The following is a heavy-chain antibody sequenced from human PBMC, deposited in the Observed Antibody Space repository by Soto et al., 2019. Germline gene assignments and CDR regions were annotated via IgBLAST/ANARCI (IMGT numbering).Heavy chain of an antibody. CDR2: IYYSGST. D-gene: IGHD6-13*01. J-gene: IGHJ5*02. CDR3: ERDDRSSWGWFDT. Sequence: SETLSLTCTVSGGSISSYYWSWIRQPPGKGLEWIGYIYYSGSTNYNPSLKSRVTISVDTSKNQFSLKLSSVTAADTAVYYCERDDRSSWGWFDTWGQGTLVTVSS. V-gene: IGHV4-59*01. CDR1: GGSISSYY.